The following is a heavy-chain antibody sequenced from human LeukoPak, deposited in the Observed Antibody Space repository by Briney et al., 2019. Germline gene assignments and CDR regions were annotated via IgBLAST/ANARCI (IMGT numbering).Heavy chain of an antibody. D-gene: IGHD3-22*01. CDR1: GGTFSSYA. CDR2: IIPILGIA. Sequence: ASVTVSCKASGGTFSSYAISWVRQAPGQGLEWMGRIIPILGIANYAQKFQGRVTITADKSTSTAYMELSSLRSEDTAVYYCAVGKLIYYDSSGYQTAPNDYWGQGTLVTVSS. CDR3: AVGKLIYYDSSGYQTAPNDY. J-gene: IGHJ4*02. V-gene: IGHV1-69*04.